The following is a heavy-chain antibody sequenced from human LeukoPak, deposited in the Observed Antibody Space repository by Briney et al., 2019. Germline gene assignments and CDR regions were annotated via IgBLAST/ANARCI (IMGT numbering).Heavy chain of an antibody. V-gene: IGHV3-30*18. CDR2: ISYDGSNK. CDR1: GFTFSSYG. D-gene: IGHD3-22*01. J-gene: IGHJ4*02. Sequence: PGGSLRLSCAASGFTFSSYGMHWVRQAPGKGLEWVAVISYDGSNKYYADSVKGRFTISRDNSKNTLYLQMNSLRAEDTAVYYCAKDMGRAMIVVVPFDYWGQGTLVTVSS. CDR3: AKDMGRAMIVVVPFDY.